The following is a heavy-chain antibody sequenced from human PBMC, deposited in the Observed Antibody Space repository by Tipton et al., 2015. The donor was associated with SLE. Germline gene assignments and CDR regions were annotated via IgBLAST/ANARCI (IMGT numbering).Heavy chain of an antibody. V-gene: IGHV4-39*07. CDR2: IFYTGST. J-gene: IGHJ3*01. D-gene: IGHD3-10*01. Sequence: TLSLTCTVSDGSIRSTNYYWGWIRQPPGKGLEWIGSIFYTGSTYYNPSLKSRVSISLDKSRNQFSLKVYSVTAADTAVYYCARGDYFGSGDALDVWGQGTMVSVSS. CDR3: ARGDYFGSGDALDV. CDR1: DGSIRSTNYY.